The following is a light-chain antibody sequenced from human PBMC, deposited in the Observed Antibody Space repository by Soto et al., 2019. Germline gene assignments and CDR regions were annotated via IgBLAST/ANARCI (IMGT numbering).Light chain of an antibody. V-gene: IGKV1-5*03. CDR1: RTISDS. J-gene: IGKJ5*01. CDR2: RAS. Sequence: DIQMTQSPSTLSASVGDRVTITCRASRTISDSLAWYQQRPGKAPKLLIYRASRLESGVSSRFSGSSSGTEFTLTISGLQPDDFASYYCQQYNTFSFTFGQGTRLEIK. CDR3: QQYNTFSFT.